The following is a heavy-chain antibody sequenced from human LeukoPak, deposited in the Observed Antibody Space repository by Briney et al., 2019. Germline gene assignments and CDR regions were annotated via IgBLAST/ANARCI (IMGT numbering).Heavy chain of an antibody. Sequence: PGGSLRLSCAASGFTFSISWMSWVRQAPGKGLEWVANIKQDGSEKYYVDSVKGRFTISRDNAKNSLYLQMNSLRAEDTAVYYCARGISFRGVIIGYWWFDPWGQGTLVTVSS. J-gene: IGHJ5*02. D-gene: IGHD3-10*01. V-gene: IGHV3-7*01. CDR2: IKQDGSEK. CDR1: GFTFSISW. CDR3: ARGISFRGVIIGYWWFDP.